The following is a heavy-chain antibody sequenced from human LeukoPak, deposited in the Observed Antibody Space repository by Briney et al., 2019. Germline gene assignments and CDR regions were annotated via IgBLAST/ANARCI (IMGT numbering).Heavy chain of an antibody. J-gene: IGHJ4*02. D-gene: IGHD3-22*01. CDR2: IKSKTDGGTT. CDR3: TTIYYDSTLDY. V-gene: IGHV3-15*01. Sequence: PGGSLRLSCAASGFTFSNAWMSWVRQAPGKGLEWVGRIKSKTDGGTTDYAAPVKGRFTISRDDPKNTLYLQMNSLKTEDTAVYYCTTIYYDSTLDYWGQGTLVTVSS. CDR1: GFTFSNAW.